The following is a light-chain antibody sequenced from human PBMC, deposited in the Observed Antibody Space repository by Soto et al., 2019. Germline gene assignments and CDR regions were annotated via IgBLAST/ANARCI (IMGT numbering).Light chain of an antibody. CDR1: SSDVDGYNY. J-gene: IGLJ2*01. V-gene: IGLV2-11*01. CDR3: CSYAGTYVV. Sequence: QSALTQPRSVSGSPGQSVTVSCTGISSDVDGYNYVSWYQQHPGKAPKLVIYDVSQRPSGVPDRFSGSKSANTASLTISGLQAEDEADYYCCSYAGTYVVFGGGTKVTVL. CDR2: DVS.